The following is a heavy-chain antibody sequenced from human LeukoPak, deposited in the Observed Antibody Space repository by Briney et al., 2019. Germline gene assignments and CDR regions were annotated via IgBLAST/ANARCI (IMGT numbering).Heavy chain of an antibody. CDR2: INPNSGGT. Sequence: GASVTVSFTPSGYTFSYYYMHWVRQAPGQGLEWMGWINPNSGGTKYAQKFQGRVTMTRDTSISTAYMELSRLRSDDTAVYYCATEVTDWGQGTLVTVSS. D-gene: IGHD5-18*01. CDR3: ATEVTD. J-gene: IGHJ4*02. CDR1: GYTFSYYY. V-gene: IGHV1-2*02.